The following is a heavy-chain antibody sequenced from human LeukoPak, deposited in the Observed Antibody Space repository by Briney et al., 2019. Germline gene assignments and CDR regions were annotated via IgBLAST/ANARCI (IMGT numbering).Heavy chain of an antibody. D-gene: IGHD3-10*01. Sequence: PGRSLRLSCAASGFTFSSYGMHWVRQAPGKGLEWVAVISYDGSNKYYADSVKGRFTISRDNSKNTLYLQMNSLRVEDTAVYYCARESYRGLGYWGQGTLVTVSS. V-gene: IGHV3-30*03. CDR2: ISYDGSNK. CDR1: GFTFSSYG. CDR3: ARESYRGLGY. J-gene: IGHJ4*02.